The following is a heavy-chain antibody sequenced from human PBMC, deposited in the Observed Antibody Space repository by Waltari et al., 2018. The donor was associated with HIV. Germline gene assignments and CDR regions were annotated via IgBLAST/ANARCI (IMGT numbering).Heavy chain of an antibody. CDR3: ARGGVAVPGIHY. Sequence: DVQVVESGGGLVKPGRSLRLSCTGSGFTFGDYGVGWFRQAPGKGVEWGGFIRLKANGGATQYGASVKGRFTISREDSKSVAYLQMNSLEIEDTAVYFCARGGVAVPGIHYWGQGTLVIVSS. CDR2: IRLKANGGAT. D-gene: IGHD6-19*01. J-gene: IGHJ4*02. CDR1: GFTFGDYG. V-gene: IGHV3-49*05.